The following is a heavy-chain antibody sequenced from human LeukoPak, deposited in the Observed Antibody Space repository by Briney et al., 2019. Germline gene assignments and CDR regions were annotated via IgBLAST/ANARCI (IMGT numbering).Heavy chain of an antibody. V-gene: IGHV1-69*05. Sequence: SVKVSCKASGGTFGNDAIGWVRQAPGHGLEWVGRIIPMFGTTNYAQKFQDRVTFTTDESTSTAYMELSSLRSEDTAVYYCAREWKWLQPYFDYWGQGTLVTVSS. CDR2: IIPMFGTT. D-gene: IGHD5-12*01. CDR3: AREWKWLQPYFDY. J-gene: IGHJ4*02. CDR1: GGTFGNDA.